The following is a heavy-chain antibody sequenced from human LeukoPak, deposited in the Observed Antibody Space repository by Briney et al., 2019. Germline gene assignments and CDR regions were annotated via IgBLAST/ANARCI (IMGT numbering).Heavy chain of an antibody. D-gene: IGHD1-26*01. CDR1: GFTVSSNY. CDR3: ARDPWRATGAFDI. Sequence: GGSLRLSCAASGFTVSSNYMSWVRQAPGKGLEWVSVIYSGGSTYYTDSVKGRFTISRDNSKNTLYLQMNSLRAEDTAVYYCARDPWRATGAFDIWGQGTMVTVSS. V-gene: IGHV3-53*01. J-gene: IGHJ3*02. CDR2: IYSGGST.